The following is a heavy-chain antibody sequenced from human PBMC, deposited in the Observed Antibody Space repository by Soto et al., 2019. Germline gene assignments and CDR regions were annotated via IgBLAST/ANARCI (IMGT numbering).Heavy chain of an antibody. CDR1: GFTFSSYS. CDR3: ARDRFGELPFDY. CDR2: ISSSSSYI. V-gene: IGHV3-21*01. Sequence: EVQLLEAGGGLVQPGGSLRLSCAASGFTFSSYSMNWVRQAPGKGLEWVSSISSSSSYIYYADSVKGRFTISRDNAKNSLYLQMNSLRAEDTAVYYCARDRFGELPFDYWGQGTLVTVSS. D-gene: IGHD3-16*01. J-gene: IGHJ4*02.